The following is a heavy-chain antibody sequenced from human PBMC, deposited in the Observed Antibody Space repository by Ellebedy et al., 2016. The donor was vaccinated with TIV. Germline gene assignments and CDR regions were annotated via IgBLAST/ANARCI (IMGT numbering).Heavy chain of an antibody. V-gene: IGHV4-61*01. D-gene: IGHD5-12*01. CDR1: GGSVSSGSYY. CDR3: ARGRGWLPQVQVDY. Sequence: SETLSLTCTVSGGSVSSGSYYWSWIRQPPGKGLEWIGYIYYSGSTNYNPFLKSRVTISVDTSKNQFSLKLSSVTAADTAVYYCARGRGWLPQVQVDYWGQGTLVTVSS. J-gene: IGHJ4*02. CDR2: IYYSGST.